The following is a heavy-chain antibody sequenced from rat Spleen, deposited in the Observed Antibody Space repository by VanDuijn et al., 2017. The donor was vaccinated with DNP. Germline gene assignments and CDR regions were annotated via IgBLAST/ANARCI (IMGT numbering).Heavy chain of an antibody. D-gene: IGHD1-11*01. Sequence: EVQLVESGGGPVQPGRSLKLSCVASGFIFSNYWMTWIRQAPGKGLEWVASISNTGDHTYYSDSVKGRFSLSRDNAKSTLYLQLNSLRSEDTATYYCARRDNYGGYDYFDYWGQGVMVTVSS. CDR2: ISNTGDHT. V-gene: IGHV5-31*01. J-gene: IGHJ2*01. CDR1: GFIFSNYW. CDR3: ARRDNYGGYDYFDY.